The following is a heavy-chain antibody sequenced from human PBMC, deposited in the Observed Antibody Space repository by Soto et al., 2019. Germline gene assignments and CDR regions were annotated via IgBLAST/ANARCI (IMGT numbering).Heavy chain of an antibody. J-gene: IGHJ6*02. CDR1: GFTFGSYA. CDR2: LTSSGYNT. Sequence: EVPLLESGGGLVQPGGSLRLSCAASGFTFGSYAMRWVRQAPGKGLEWVSSLTSSGYNTYYTDSVKGRFTISRDNSKNTLYLQMTYLRAEDTAIYYCARIIGGHYGMDVWGQGTTVTVSS. V-gene: IGHV3-23*01. D-gene: IGHD2-15*01. CDR3: ARIIGGHYGMDV.